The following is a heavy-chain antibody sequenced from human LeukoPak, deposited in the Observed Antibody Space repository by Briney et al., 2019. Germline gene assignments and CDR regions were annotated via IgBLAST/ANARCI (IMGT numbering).Heavy chain of an antibody. J-gene: IGHJ6*02. D-gene: IGHD3-3*02. Sequence: SETLPLTCTVSDDSITSYYWNWIRQPPGKGLEWIGSIYNSGSTDYNPSLKSRVTISVNTSKNQISLKLSSVTAADTAVYYCARGEATLGHFNYYHYGMDVWGQGTTVTVSS. CDR3: ARGEATLGHFNYYHYGMDV. V-gene: IGHV4-59*01. CDR2: IYNSGST. CDR1: DDSITSYY.